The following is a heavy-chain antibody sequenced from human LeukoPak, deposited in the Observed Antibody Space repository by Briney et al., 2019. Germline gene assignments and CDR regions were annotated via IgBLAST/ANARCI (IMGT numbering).Heavy chain of an antibody. Sequence: SETLSLTCAVSGYSISSGYYWGWIRQPPGKGLEWIGSIYHSGSTYYNPSLKSRVTISVDTSKNRFSLKLSSVTAADTTVYYCSIGVPFDPWGQGTLVTVSS. CDR1: GYSISSGYY. CDR2: IYHSGST. V-gene: IGHV4-38-2*01. D-gene: IGHD2-8*01. J-gene: IGHJ5*02. CDR3: SIGVPFDP.